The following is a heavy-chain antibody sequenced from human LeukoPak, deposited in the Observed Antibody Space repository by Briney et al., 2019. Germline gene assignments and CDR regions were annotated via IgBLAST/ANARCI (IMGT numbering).Heavy chain of an antibody. Sequence: GGSLRLSCATSGFTFSSYWMNWVRQAPGKGLEWVSYISSSGRSRSYADSVKGRFTISRDNAKNSLELQMNSLRAEDTALYYCARDPDRGLPEYGMDVWGQGTTVTVSS. CDR1: GFTFSSYW. J-gene: IGHJ6*02. V-gene: IGHV3-48*01. D-gene: IGHD3-10*01. CDR3: ARDPDRGLPEYGMDV. CDR2: ISSSGRSR.